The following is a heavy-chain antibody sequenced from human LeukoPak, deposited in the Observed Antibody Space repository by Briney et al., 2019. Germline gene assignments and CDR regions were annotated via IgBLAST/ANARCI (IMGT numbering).Heavy chain of an antibody. D-gene: IGHD6-13*01. J-gene: IGHJ4*02. V-gene: IGHV1-69*13. CDR3: ASSGGSSSVNAPSCFDC. CDR1: GGTFSSYA. CDR2: IIPIFGTA. Sequence: ASVKVSCKASGGTFSSYAISWVRQAPGQGLEWMGGIIPIFGTANYAQKFQGRVTITADESTSTAYMELSSLGSEDTTVYYCASSGGSSSVNAPSCFDCWSRGTLVSV.